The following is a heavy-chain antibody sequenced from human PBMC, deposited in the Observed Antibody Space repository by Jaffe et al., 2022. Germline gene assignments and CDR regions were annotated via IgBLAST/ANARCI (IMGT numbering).Heavy chain of an antibody. Sequence: EVQLVESGGGLVKPGGSLRLSCAASGFTFSSYSMNWVRQAPGKGLEWVSSISSSSSYIYYADSVKGRFTISRDNAKNSLYLQMNSLRAEDTAVYYCARDQVVVVPALFGGSQYYYYMDVWGKGTTVTVSS. CDR2: ISSSSSYI. D-gene: IGHD2-2*01. V-gene: IGHV3-21*01. J-gene: IGHJ6*03. CDR1: GFTFSSYS. CDR3: ARDQVVVVPALFGGSQYYYYMDV.